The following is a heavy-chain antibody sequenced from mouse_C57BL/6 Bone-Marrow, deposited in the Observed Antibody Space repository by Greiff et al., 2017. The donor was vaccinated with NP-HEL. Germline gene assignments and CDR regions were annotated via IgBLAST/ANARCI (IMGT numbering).Heavy chain of an antibody. CDR1: GFTFSDFY. CDR3: AREAVGSYWYFDV. Sequence: DVHLVESGGGLVQSGRSLRLSCATSGFTFSDFYMEWVRQAPGKGLEWIAASRNKANDYTTEYSASVKGRFIVSRDTSQSILYLQMNALRAEDTAIYYCAREAVGSYWYFDVWGTGTTVTVSS. J-gene: IGHJ1*03. V-gene: IGHV7-1*01. CDR2: SRNKANDYTT.